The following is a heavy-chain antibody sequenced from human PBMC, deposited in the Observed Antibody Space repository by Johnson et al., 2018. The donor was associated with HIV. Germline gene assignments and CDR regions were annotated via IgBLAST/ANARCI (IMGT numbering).Heavy chain of an antibody. V-gene: IGHV3-66*02. D-gene: IGHD5-24*01. CDR1: GITFNTNY. CDR2: IFSVGNT. CDR3: GRDGRDLATRGGFDI. Sequence: VQLVESGGGVVQPGGSLRLSCAASGITFNTNYMRWVRRAPGKGLEWVSVIFSVGNTYYADSVKGRFTISSDNSKNMLYLQINSLRPEDTAVYYCGRDGRDLATRGGFDIWGPGTVVTVSS. J-gene: IGHJ3*02.